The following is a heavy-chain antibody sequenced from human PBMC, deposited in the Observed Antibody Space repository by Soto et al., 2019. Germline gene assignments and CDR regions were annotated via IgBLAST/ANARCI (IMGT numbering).Heavy chain of an antibody. Sequence: EVQLVESGGGLVQPGGSLRLSCAASGFIFSTYNMNWVRQAPGKGLEWVSDISGSGSTSYYADSVKGRFTISRDNDKNSLYLQMNSLRDEDTAVCYCVRGATPRTWFDPWGKGTLVTVSS. J-gene: IGHJ5*02. CDR1: GFIFSTYN. V-gene: IGHV3-48*02. CDR3: VRGATPRTWFDP. D-gene: IGHD1-26*01. CDR2: ISGSGSTS.